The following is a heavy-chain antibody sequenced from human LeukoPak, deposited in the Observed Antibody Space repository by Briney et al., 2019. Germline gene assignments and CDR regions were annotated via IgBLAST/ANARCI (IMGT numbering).Heavy chain of an antibody. J-gene: IGHJ1*01. CDR1: GFPFNKCK. V-gene: IGHV3-21*01. CDR3: TRGLADYGDYSF. D-gene: IGHD4-17*01. CDR2: INIWNTST. Sequence: PGGSLRLPCEASGFPFNKCKMDWVRQAPGKGLQWVSSINIWNTSTYYADSVKGRFTISRDDAKNSLYLQMNSLTAEDTAVYYCTRGLADYGDYSFWGQGTLVAVSS.